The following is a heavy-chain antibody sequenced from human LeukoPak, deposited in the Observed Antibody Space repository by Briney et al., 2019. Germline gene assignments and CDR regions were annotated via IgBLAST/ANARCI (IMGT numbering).Heavy chain of an antibody. CDR2: ISYDGSNK. CDR3: ARYYYDSSGYFDY. V-gene: IGHV3-30-3*01. J-gene: IGHJ4*02. CDR1: GFTFSSYA. D-gene: IGHD3-22*01. Sequence: GGSLRLSCAASGFTFSSYAMHWVRQAPGKGLEWVAVISYDGSNKYYADSVKGRFTISRDNSKNTLYLQMNSLRAEDTAVYYCARYYYDSSGYFDYWGQGTLVTVSS.